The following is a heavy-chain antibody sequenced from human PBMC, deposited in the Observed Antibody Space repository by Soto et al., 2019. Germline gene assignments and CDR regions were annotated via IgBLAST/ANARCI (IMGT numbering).Heavy chain of an antibody. J-gene: IGHJ4*02. CDR2: ITDSGGDT. Sequence: AMNWDSQAPGEGLEWVSTITDSGGDTKYADSVRGRFTISRDNSKSTLYLQMSSLRAEDSAIYYCARGSTDSYPGSRIFDFWGRGTLVTVSS. CDR1: A. CDR3: ARGSTDSYPGSRIFDF. D-gene: IGHD3-10*01. V-gene: IGHV3-23*01.